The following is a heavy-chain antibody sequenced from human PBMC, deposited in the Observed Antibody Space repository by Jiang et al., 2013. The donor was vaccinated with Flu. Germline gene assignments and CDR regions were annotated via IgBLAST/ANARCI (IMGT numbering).Heavy chain of an antibody. CDR1: GGSISSGGYY. Sequence: GLVKPSQTLSLTCTVSGGSISSGGYYWSWIRQHPGKGLEWIGYIYYSGSTYYNPSLKSRVTISVDTSKNQFSLKLSSVTAADTAVYYCARGGGSDIVVVPAPYLDYWGQGTLVTVSS. J-gene: IGHJ4*02. CDR3: ARGGGSDIVVVPAPYLDY. D-gene: IGHD2-2*01. V-gene: IGHV4-31*03. CDR2: IYYSGST.